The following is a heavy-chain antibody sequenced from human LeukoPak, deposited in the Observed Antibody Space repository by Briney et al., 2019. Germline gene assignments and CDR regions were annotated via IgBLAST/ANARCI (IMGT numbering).Heavy chain of an antibody. Sequence: GGSLRLSCAASGFTVSSNYVSWVRQAPGKGLECVLVIYSGGSTYYADSVKGRFTISRDNSKNTLYLQMDSLRAEDTAVYYCARVGVAVAGTVGYFDYWGQGTLATVSS. CDR2: IYSGGST. CDR3: ARVGVAVAGTVGYFDY. J-gene: IGHJ4*02. V-gene: IGHV3-66*01. CDR1: GFTVSSNY. D-gene: IGHD6-19*01.